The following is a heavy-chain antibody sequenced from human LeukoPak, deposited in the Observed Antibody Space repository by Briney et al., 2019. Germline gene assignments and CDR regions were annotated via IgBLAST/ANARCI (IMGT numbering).Heavy chain of an antibody. V-gene: IGHV3-23*01. CDR2: ISGSGGST. D-gene: IGHD2-2*02. Sequence: GGSLRLSCAASGFTFSSYAMSWVRQAPGKGLEWVSAISGSGGSTYYADSVKGRFTISRDNSKNTLYLQMNSLRAEDTAVYYCAKGGCSSTSCYTGEAFDIWGQGTMVTVSS. CDR3: AKGGCSSTSCYTGEAFDI. CDR1: GFTFSSYA. J-gene: IGHJ3*02.